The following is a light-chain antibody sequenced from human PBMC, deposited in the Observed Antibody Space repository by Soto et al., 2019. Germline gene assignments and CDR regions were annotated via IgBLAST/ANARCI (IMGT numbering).Light chain of an antibody. CDR3: HQYYSYPPLT. J-gene: IGKJ4*01. Sequence: AIRMTQSPSSLSASTGARVTITCRASQGISSYLAWYQQKPGKAPKLLIYAASTLQSGVPSRFSGSGSGTDFTLTISCLQSEDFATYYCHQYYSYPPLTFGGGTKVEIK. CDR2: AAS. CDR1: QGISSY. V-gene: IGKV1-8*01.